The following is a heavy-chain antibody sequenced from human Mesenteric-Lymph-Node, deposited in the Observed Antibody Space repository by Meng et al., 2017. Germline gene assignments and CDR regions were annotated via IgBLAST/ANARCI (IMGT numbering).Heavy chain of an antibody. CDR3: ARISWYGGFSWFDP. CDR1: GGSFSGYY. Sequence: SETLSLTCAVYGGSFSGYYCSWIRQPPGKGLEWIGEINHSEATNYNPSLKSRVTISVDTSKNQFSLSLTSVTAADTAVYYCARISWYGGFSWFDPWGKGTLVTVSS. V-gene: IGHV4-34*01. D-gene: IGHD6-13*01. J-gene: IGHJ5*02. CDR2: INHSEAT.